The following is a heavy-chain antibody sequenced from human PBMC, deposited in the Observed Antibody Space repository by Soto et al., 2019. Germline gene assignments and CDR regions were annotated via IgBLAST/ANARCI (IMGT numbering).Heavy chain of an antibody. D-gene: IGHD6-13*01. V-gene: IGHV3-48*02. Sequence: SLRLSCAASGFTFSSYSMNWVRQAPGKGLEWVSYISSSSSTIYYADSVKGRFTISRDNAKNSLYLQMNSLRDEDTAVYYCARDRPAAGKYYYGMDVWGQGTTVAVSS. CDR2: ISSSSSTI. J-gene: IGHJ6*02. CDR3: ARDRPAAGKYYYGMDV. CDR1: GFTFSSYS.